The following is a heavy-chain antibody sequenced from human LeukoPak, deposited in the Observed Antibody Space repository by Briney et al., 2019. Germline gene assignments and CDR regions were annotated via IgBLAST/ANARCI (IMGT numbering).Heavy chain of an antibody. CDR2: IYYSRST. Sequence: KPSETLSLTCTVSGGSISSYYWTWIRQPPGKGLEWIGYIYYSRSTNYNLSLKSRVTISLDTSKNQFSLNLSSVTAADTAAYYCARDLGGGYGTWFDPWGQGTLVIVSS. D-gene: IGHD3-16*01. V-gene: IGHV4-59*01. CDR3: ARDLGGGYGTWFDP. CDR1: GGSISSYY. J-gene: IGHJ5*02.